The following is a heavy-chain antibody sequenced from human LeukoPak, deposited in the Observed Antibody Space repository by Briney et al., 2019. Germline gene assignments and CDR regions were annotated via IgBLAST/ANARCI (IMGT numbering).Heavy chain of an antibody. Sequence: GGSLRLSCAASGFTFSSHEMNWVRQAPGKGLEWVSHVSRSGSTKYYADSVKGRFTISRDSAKNTLYLQMNSLRAEDTAVYYCARKDVFDIWGQGTMVTVSS. V-gene: IGHV3-48*03. CDR2: VSRSGSTK. J-gene: IGHJ3*02. CDR3: ARKDVFDI. CDR1: GFTFSSHE.